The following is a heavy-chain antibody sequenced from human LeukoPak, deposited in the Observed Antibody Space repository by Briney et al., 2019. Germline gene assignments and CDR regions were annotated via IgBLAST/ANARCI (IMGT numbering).Heavy chain of an antibody. J-gene: IGHJ4*02. V-gene: IGHV1-69*13. D-gene: IGHD5-18*01. Sequence: SVKVSCKASGGTFSSYAISWVRQAHGQGLEWMGGIIPIFGTANYAQKFQGRVTITADESTSTAYMELSSLRSEDTAVYYCARDGYGPYYFDYWGQGTLVTVSS. CDR2: IIPIFGTA. CDR1: GGTFSSYA. CDR3: ARDGYGPYYFDY.